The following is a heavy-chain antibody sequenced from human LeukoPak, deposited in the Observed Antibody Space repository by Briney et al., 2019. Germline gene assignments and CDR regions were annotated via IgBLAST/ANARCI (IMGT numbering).Heavy chain of an antibody. CDR2: IKQDGSEK. J-gene: IGHJ3*02. V-gene: IGHV3-7*01. D-gene: IGHD6-19*01. Sequence: PGGSLRLSCAASGFTFSSYWMSWVRQAPGKGLEWVANIKQDGSEKYYVDSVKGRFTISRDNAKNSLYLQMNSLRAEDTAVYYCARDSSGWDHDAFDIWGQGTMVTVSS. CDR3: ARDSSGWDHDAFDI. CDR1: GFTFSSYW.